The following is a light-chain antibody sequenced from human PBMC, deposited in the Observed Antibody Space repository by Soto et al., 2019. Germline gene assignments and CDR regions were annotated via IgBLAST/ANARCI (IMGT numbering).Light chain of an antibody. CDR3: QQYNNWPPLT. Sequence: EIVMTQSPATLSVSPGGRATLSCRASLRVSSNLAWYQQKPGQAPRLLIYGASTRATGIPARFSGSGSGTEFTLTISSLQSEDSALYYCQQYNNWPPLTFGGGTKV. CDR1: LRVSSN. V-gene: IGKV3-15*01. CDR2: GAS. J-gene: IGKJ4*01.